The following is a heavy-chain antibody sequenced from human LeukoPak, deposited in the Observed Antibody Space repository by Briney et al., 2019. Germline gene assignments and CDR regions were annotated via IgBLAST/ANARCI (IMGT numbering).Heavy chain of an antibody. J-gene: IGHJ2*01. D-gene: IGHD6-19*01. CDR3: ARTGAVAGHWYFDL. CDR2: VYYSGST. CDR1: GGSISSYY. V-gene: IGHV4-59*01. Sequence: PSETLSLTCTVSGGSISSYYWSWIRQPPGKGLEWIGYVYYSGSTNYNPSLKSRVTISVDTSKNQFSLKLSSVTAADTAVYYCARTGAVAGHWYFDLWGRGTLVTVSS.